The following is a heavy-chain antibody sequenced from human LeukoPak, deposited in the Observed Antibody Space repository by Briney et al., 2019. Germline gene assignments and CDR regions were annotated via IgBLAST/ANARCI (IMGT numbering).Heavy chain of an antibody. Sequence: PSETLSLTCTVSGGSISSSSYYWGWIRQPPGKGLEWIGYIYYSGSTNYNPSLKSRVTISVDTSKNQFSLKLSSVTAADTAVYYCARGYYDFWSGYSHDAFDIWGQGTMVTVSS. J-gene: IGHJ3*02. D-gene: IGHD3-3*01. CDR1: GGSISSSSYY. CDR2: IYYSGST. V-gene: IGHV4-61*05. CDR3: ARGYYDFWSGYSHDAFDI.